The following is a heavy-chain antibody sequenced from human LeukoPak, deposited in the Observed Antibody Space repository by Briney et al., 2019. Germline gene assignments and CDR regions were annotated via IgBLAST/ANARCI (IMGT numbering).Heavy chain of an antibody. CDR3: AKWAEARSFDH. Sequence: GGSLRLSCAASGFIFSSYGMHWVRQAPGKGLEWVAGISYDGSNKYYADSVKGRFTISKDNSKNTLYLQMNSLRIEDMAVYYCAKWAEARSFDHWGQGTLVTVSS. CDR2: ISYDGSNK. J-gene: IGHJ4*02. V-gene: IGHV3-30*18. CDR1: GFIFSSYG. D-gene: IGHD6-6*01.